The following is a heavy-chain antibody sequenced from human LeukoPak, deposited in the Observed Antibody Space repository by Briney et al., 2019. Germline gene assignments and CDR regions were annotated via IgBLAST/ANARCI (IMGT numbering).Heavy chain of an antibody. V-gene: IGHV3-30*03. Sequence: GGSLRLSCAASGFTFSSYGMHWVRQAPGKGLEWVAVISYDGSNKYYADSVKGRFTISRDNSKNTLYLQMNSLRAEDTAVYYCASRSGYEWTYYYYYGMDVWGQGTTVTVSS. CDR3: ASRSGYEWTYYYYYGMDV. CDR1: GFTFSSYG. J-gene: IGHJ6*02. CDR2: ISYDGSNK. D-gene: IGHD5-12*01.